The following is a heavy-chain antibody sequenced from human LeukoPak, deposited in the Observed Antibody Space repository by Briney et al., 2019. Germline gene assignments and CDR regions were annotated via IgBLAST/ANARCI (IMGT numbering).Heavy chain of an antibody. CDR3: ASTFYGDSPPY. V-gene: IGHV3-66*01. CDR1: GFTVSSNY. J-gene: IGHJ4*02. CDR2: IYSGGRT. Sequence: PGGSLRLSCAASGFTVSSNYMSWVRQAPGKGRECVSVIYSGGRTYYADSVKGRFTISRDNSKNTLYLQMNSLRAEDTAVYYCASTFYGDSPPYWGQGTLVTVSS. D-gene: IGHD4-17*01.